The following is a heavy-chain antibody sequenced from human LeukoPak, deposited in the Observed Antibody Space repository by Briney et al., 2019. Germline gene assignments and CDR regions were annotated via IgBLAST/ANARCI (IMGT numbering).Heavy chain of an antibody. J-gene: IGHJ6*02. CDR1: GFTFSSYA. V-gene: IGHV3-23*01. D-gene: IGHD3-22*01. CDR3: ARGITMKGDGMDV. CDR2: ISGSGGTI. Sequence: PGGSLRLSCAASGFTFSSYAMSWVRQAPGKGLEWVSAISGSGGTIYYADSVKGRFTISRDKNSLYLQMSSLRDGDTAVYYCARGITMKGDGMDVWGQGTTVTVSS.